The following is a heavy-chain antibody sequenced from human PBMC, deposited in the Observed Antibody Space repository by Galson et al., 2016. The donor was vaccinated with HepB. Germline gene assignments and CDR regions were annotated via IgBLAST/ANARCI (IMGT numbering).Heavy chain of an antibody. CDR1: GDSISSSY. V-gene: IGHV4-59*01. CDR3: ARGVLWFGDQKGYWFDP. Sequence: SETLSLTCNVSGDSISSSYWSWIRQPPGKGLEWIGYIYYSGSTNYNPSLKSRVTISLDTSKHQMSLKLSYVIAADTAVYYCARGVLWFGDQKGYWFDPWGQGRLVTVSS. J-gene: IGHJ5*02. CDR2: IYYSGST. D-gene: IGHD3-10*01.